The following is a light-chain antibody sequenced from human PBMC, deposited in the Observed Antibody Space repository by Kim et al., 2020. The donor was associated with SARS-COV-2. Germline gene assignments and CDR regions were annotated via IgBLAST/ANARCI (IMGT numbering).Light chain of an antibody. CDR3: LQDYNYPYT. J-gene: IGKJ2*01. Sequence: SASVGDRVRITCRASQSIRKDLGLYQQKPGKAPKLLIYAASSLQSGVPTRFSGSGSGTDFTLTITSLQPEDFATYYCLQDYNYPYTFGQGTKLEI. CDR1: QSIRKD. V-gene: IGKV1-6*01. CDR2: AAS.